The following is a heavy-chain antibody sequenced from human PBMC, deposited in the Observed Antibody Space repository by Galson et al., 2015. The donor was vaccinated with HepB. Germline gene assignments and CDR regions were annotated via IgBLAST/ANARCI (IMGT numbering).Heavy chain of an antibody. CDR3: ASDLPPYYYDTRRPPHDALDM. Sequence: SVKVSCRASGCTFSSYAISWVRQAPGQGLEWMGGIIPIFGTTNYAQKFQGRVTITADESTATAYVELRSLRSEDTAVYYCASDLPPYYYDTRRPPHDALDMWCQGTMATDS. V-gene: IGHV1-69*13. CDR2: IIPIFGTT. CDR1: GCTFSSYA. D-gene: IGHD3-22*01. J-gene: IGHJ3*02.